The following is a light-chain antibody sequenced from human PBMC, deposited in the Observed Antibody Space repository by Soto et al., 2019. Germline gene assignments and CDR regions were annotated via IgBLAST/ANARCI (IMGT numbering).Light chain of an antibody. Sequence: EIVLTQSPATLSLSPGERATLSCRASQGVSSYLAWYQQKPGQAPRLLIYDAYTRATGVGARFTGSGSATDFSLTITSLEPEDFAVYYCQQRGKWPSTFGPGTKVE. J-gene: IGKJ2*02. CDR3: QQRGKWPST. CDR2: DAY. V-gene: IGKV3-11*01. CDR1: QGVSSY.